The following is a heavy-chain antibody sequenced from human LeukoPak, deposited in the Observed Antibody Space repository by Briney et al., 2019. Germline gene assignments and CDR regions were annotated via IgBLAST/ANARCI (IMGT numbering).Heavy chain of an antibody. V-gene: IGHV4-34*01. J-gene: IGHJ4*02. CDR1: GGSFSGYY. CDR2: INHSGST. CDR3: ARRSELLWFGILDY. D-gene: IGHD3-10*01. Sequence: SETLSLTCAVYGGSFSGYYWSWIRQPPGKGLEWIGEINHSGSTNYNPSLKSRVTISVDTSKNQFSLKLSSVTAADTAVYYCARRSELLWFGILDYWGQGTLVTVSS.